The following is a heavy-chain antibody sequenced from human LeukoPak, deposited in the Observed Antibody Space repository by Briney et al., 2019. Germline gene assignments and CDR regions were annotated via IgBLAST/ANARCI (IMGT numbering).Heavy chain of an antibody. J-gene: IGHJ4*02. CDR3: ASREAGSGSYYFDY. CDR2: IYYSGST. Sequence: SETLSLTCTVSGGSISSGGYYWSWIRQHPGKGLEWIGYIYYSGSTYYNPSLKSRVTISVDTSKNQFSLKLSSVTAADTAVYYCASREAGSGSYYFDYWGQGTLVTVSS. V-gene: IGHV4-31*03. D-gene: IGHD1-26*01. CDR1: GGSISSGGYY.